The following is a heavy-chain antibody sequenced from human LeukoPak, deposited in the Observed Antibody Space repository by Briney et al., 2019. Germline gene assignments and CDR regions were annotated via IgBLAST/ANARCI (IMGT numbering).Heavy chain of an antibody. CDR2: INHSGST. D-gene: IGHD1-26*01. CDR1: GGSFSGYY. V-gene: IGHV4-34*01. CDR3: ARGLSGSPYYFDY. Sequence: PSETLSLTCAVYGGSFSGYYWSWIRQPPGKGLEWIGEINHSGSTNYNPSLKSRVTISVDTSKNQFSLKLSSVTAADTAVYYCARGLSGSPYYFDYWGQGTLVTVSS. J-gene: IGHJ4*02.